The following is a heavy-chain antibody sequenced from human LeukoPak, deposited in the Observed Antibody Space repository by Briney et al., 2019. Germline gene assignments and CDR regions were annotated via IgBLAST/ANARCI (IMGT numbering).Heavy chain of an antibody. V-gene: IGHV4-59*08. D-gene: IGHD2-2*01. CDR3: AGEGYCSSTSCPVDY. CDR2: IYYSGST. CDR1: GGSISSYY. Sequence: SETLSVTCTVSGGSISSYYWSWIRQPPGKGLEWIGYIYYSGSTNYDPSLKSRVTISVDTSKNQFSMKLSSVTAADTAVYYCAGEGYCSSTSCPVDYWGQGTLVTVSS. J-gene: IGHJ4*02.